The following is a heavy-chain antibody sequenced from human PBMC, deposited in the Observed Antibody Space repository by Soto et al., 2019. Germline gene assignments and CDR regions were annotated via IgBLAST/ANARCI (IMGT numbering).Heavy chain of an antibody. CDR1: GFTFSNAW. Sequence: KPGGSLRLSCAASGFTFSNAWMSWVRQAPGKGLEWVGRIKSKTDGGTTDYAAPVKGRFTISRDDSKNTLYLQMNSLKTEDTAVYYCTTAPRPGYSYAFYYYYGMDVWGQGTTVTVSS. J-gene: IGHJ6*02. D-gene: IGHD5-18*01. CDR3: TTAPRPGYSYAFYYYYGMDV. CDR2: IKSKTDGGTT. V-gene: IGHV3-15*01.